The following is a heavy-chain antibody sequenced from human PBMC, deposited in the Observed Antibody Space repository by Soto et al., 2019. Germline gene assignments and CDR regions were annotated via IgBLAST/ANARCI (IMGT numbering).Heavy chain of an antibody. CDR2: IYYSGST. CDR1: GGSISSYY. V-gene: IGHV4-59*01. J-gene: IGHJ6*02. D-gene: IGHD4-4*01. Sequence: PSETLSLTCTVSGGSISSYYWSWIRQPPGKGLEWVGYIYYSGSTNYNPSLKSRVTISVDTSKNQFSLKLSSVTAADTAVYYCAGYSNVDYYYYYGMDVWXQGTTVTVSS. CDR3: AGYSNVDYYYYYGMDV.